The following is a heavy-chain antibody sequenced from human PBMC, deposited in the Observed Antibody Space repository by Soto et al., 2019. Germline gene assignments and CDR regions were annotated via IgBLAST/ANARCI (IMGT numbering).Heavy chain of an antibody. D-gene: IGHD3-22*01. V-gene: IGHV3-33*03. CDR1: GFTFSSYG. Sequence: GGSLRLSCAASGFTFSSYGMHWVRQAPGKGLEWVAGVWYDGSNKYYADSVKGRFTISRDNAKNTLYLQMNSLRAEDTAVYYCAICYDTTGSVYLPLCGQGTLVTVSS. CDR3: AICYDTTGSVYLPL. CDR2: VWYDGSNK. J-gene: IGHJ1*01.